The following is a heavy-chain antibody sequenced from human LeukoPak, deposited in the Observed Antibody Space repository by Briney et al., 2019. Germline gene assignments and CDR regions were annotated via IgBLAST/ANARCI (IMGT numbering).Heavy chain of an antibody. D-gene: IGHD3-22*01. CDR1: GGSFSSFNW. J-gene: IGHJ4*02. CDR2: IHQSGRT. V-gene: IGHV4-4*02. Sequence: SETLSLTCAVSGGSFSSFNWWSWVRQPPGKGLQWIGEIHQSGRTNYSPSLKSRLSMSVDKSQTQFSLKLRSVTAADTAVYYCARAKLGSSGIIDKWGQGTLVTVSS. CDR3: ARAKLGSSGIIDK.